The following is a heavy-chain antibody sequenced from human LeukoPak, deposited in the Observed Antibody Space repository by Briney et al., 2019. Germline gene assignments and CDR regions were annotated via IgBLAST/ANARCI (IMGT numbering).Heavy chain of an antibody. J-gene: IGHJ5*02. V-gene: IGHV3-30*04. D-gene: IGHD3-22*01. CDR1: GFTFSSYA. CDR3: ARDYYDSSGYYGTPYNWFDP. Sequence: PGGSLRLSCAASGFTFSSYAMHWVRQAPGKGLEWVAVISYDGSNKYYADSVEGRFTISRDNSKNTLYLQMNSLRAEDTAVYYCARDYYDSSGYYGTPYNWFDPWGQGTLVTVSS. CDR2: ISYDGSNK.